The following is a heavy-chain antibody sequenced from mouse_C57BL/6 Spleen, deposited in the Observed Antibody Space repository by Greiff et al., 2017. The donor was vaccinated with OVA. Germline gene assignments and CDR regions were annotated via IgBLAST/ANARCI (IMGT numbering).Heavy chain of an antibody. V-gene: IGHV1-80*01. Sequence: VQLQQSGAELVKPGALVKLSCKASGYAFSRSWMNWVQQRPGKGLEWIGQIYPGDGDTNYNGKFKGKATLTADTSSSTAYMQRSSLTSEDSAVYFCARENAMDYWGQGTSVTVSS. CDR3: ARENAMDY. J-gene: IGHJ4*01. CDR1: GYAFSRSW. CDR2: IYPGDGDT.